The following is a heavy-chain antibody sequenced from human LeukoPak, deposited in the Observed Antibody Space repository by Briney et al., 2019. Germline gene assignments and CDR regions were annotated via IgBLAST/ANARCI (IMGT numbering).Heavy chain of an antibody. V-gene: IGHV4-31*03. CDR1: GGSICSGGYY. J-gene: IGHJ4*02. D-gene: IGHD6-6*01. CDR2: IYYSGST. CDR3: ARGSIAAQNDY. Sequence: PSQTLSLTCTVSGGSICSGGYYWSWIRQHPGKGLEWIGYIYYSGSTYYNPSLKSRVTISVDTSKNQFSLKLSSVTAADTAVYYCARGSIAAQNDYWGQGTLVTVSS.